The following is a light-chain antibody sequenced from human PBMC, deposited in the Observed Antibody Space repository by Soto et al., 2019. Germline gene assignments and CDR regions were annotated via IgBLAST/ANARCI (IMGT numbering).Light chain of an antibody. CDR1: SSDVGGYDY. Sequence: QSVVTQPASVSGSPGQSITISCTGTSSDVGGYDYVSWYQQYPGKAPRLIIYEVNNRPSGVSDRFSGSKSGNTASLTISGLRAEDEGDYFCSSFTGTSALIFFGGGTKRTVL. CDR3: SSFTGTSALIF. CDR2: EVN. V-gene: IGLV2-14*01. J-gene: IGLJ2*01.